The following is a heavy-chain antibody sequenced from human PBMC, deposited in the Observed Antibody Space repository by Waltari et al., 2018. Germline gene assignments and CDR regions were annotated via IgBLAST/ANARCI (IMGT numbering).Heavy chain of an antibody. Sequence: QVQLVESGGGVVQPGRSLRLSCAASGFTFSSYGMQWVRPAPGKGLEWVAVISYDGSNKYYADSVKGRFTISRDNSKNTLYLQMNSLRAEDTAVYYCASPSSRYYYYYYMDVWGKGTTVTVSS. CDR1: GFTFSSYG. J-gene: IGHJ6*03. D-gene: IGHD6-13*01. V-gene: IGHV3-30*03. CDR2: ISYDGSNK. CDR3: ASPSSRYYYYYYMDV.